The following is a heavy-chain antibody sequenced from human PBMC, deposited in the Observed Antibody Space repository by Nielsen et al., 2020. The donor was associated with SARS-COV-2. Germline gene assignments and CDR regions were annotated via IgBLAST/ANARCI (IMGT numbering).Heavy chain of an antibody. Sequence: SGPTLVKPTQTLTLTCTFSGFSLRTSRVGVGWIRQPPGKALEWLALVFWDDDERYSPSLMNRLTISKDTSKNQVVLTMTNMDPIDTATYYCAHRQKTNWNHVNYFDYWGQGTLVTVSS. CDR1: GFSLRTSRVG. CDR3: AHRQKTNWNHVNYFDY. D-gene: IGHD1-14*01. V-gene: IGHV2-5*02. J-gene: IGHJ4*02. CDR2: VFWDDDE.